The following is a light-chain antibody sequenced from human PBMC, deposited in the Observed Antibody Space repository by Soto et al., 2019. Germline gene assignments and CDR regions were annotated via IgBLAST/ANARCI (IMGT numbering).Light chain of an antibody. CDR3: QQYNVYSLT. J-gene: IGKJ2*01. V-gene: IGKV1-5*03. Sequence: DIQMTQSPSTLSASIGDRVTITCRASQSISSWLAWYQQKPGKAPKLLISKASYLESGVPSRFSGSGSGTEFTLTISSLQPDDFANYYCQQYNVYSLTFGQGTKLEIK. CDR1: QSISSW. CDR2: KAS.